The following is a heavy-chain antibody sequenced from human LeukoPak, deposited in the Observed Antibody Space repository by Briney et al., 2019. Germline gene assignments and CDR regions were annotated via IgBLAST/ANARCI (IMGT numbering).Heavy chain of an antibody. J-gene: IGHJ4*02. D-gene: IGHD3-10*01. CDR2: IYSGGST. V-gene: IGHV3-53*01. CDR3: ARGPYGSGRPPEKD. CDR1: GFTVSSNY. Sequence: GGSLRLSCAASGFTVSSNYMSWVRQAPGKGLEWVSVIYSGGSTYYADSVKGRFTISRDNSKNTLYLQMNSLRAEDTAVYYCARGPYGSGRPPEKDWGQGTLVTVSS.